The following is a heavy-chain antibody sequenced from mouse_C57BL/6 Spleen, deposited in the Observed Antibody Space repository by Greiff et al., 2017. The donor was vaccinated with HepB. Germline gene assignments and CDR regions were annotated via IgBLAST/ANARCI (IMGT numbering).Heavy chain of an antibody. CDR3: ARGAYGSPDY. CDR1: GYTFTSYW. D-gene: IGHD1-1*01. J-gene: IGHJ2*01. CDR2: IDPSDSYT. V-gene: IGHV1-50*01. Sequence: QVQLQQPGAELVKPGASVKLSCKASGYTFTSYWMQWVKQRPGQGLEWIGEIDPSDSYTNYNQKFKGKATLTVDTSSRTAYMQLSSLTSEDSAVYYWARGAYGSPDYWGQGTTLTVSS.